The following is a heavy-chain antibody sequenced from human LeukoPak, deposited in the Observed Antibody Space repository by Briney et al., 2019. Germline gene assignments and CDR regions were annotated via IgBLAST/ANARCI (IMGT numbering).Heavy chain of an antibody. V-gene: IGHV3-20*03. CDR3: AGDGVAAAGWDY. D-gene: IGHD6-13*01. Sequence: WIRQPPGKGLEWVSGINWNGGSTGYADSVKGRFTISRDNAKNSLYLQMNSLRAEDTALYYCAGDGVAAAGWDYWGQGTLVTVSS. J-gene: IGHJ4*02. CDR2: INWNGGST.